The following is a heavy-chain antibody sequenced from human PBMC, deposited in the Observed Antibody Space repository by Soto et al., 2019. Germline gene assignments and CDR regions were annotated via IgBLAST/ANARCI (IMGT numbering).Heavy chain of an antibody. CDR1: GDSFTGFW. J-gene: IGHJ4*02. V-gene: IGHV5-51*01. CDR3: ARQHPLDSRVWYD. CDR2: IYPRDSDI. Sequence: GESLKISCKVFGDSFTGFWIGWVRQMPGKGLEWVASIYPRDSDIRYNPSFQGQVTISADRSTTTAYLQWSSLKASDTAIYYCARQHPLDSRVWYDWGQGTLVTVSS. D-gene: IGHD6-19*01.